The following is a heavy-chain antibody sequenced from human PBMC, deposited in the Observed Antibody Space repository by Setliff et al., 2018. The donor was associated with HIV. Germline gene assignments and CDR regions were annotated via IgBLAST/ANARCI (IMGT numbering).Heavy chain of an antibody. V-gene: IGHV3-21*05. CDR1: GASIISASHY. CDR2: IDWDGDK. CDR3: ARDRDGATMVRGVIIRGGFDY. D-gene: IGHD3-10*01. J-gene: IGHJ4*02. Sequence: ETLSLTCTVSGASIISASHYWTWIRQPPGKALEWLARIDWDGDKYSADSVKGRFTISRDNAKNSLYLQMNSLRAEDTAVYYCARDRDGATMVRGVIIRGGFDYWGQGTLVTVSS.